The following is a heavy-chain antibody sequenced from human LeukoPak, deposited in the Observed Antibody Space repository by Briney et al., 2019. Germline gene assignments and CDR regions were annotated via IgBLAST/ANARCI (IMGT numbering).Heavy chain of an antibody. V-gene: IGHV4-39*01. J-gene: IGHJ4*02. CDR2: TYYTGTT. CDR3: ARLRNDGYSRYFDY. Sequence: SETLSLTCTVSGDSISSSSFLWGWIRQPPGKGLEWIGNTYYTGTTYYNPSLKGRVTISVDTSRNQFSLRLSSVTAADTAVYYCARLRNDGYSRYFDYWGQGILVTVSS. CDR1: GDSISSSSFL. D-gene: IGHD2-21*01.